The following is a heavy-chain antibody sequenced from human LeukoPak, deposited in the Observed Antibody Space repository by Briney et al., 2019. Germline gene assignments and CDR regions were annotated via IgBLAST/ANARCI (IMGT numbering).Heavy chain of an antibody. CDR1: GGSISSSSYY. V-gene: IGHV4-39*07. Sequence: PSENLSLTCTVSGGSISSSSYYWGWLRQPPGKGLEWIGSIYYSGSTYYNPSLKSRVTISADTSKNQFSLKLSSVTAADTAVYYCARGRRFLEWLPFYYMDVWGKGTTVTVSS. D-gene: IGHD3-3*01. CDR2: IYYSGST. CDR3: ARGRRFLEWLPFYYMDV. J-gene: IGHJ6*03.